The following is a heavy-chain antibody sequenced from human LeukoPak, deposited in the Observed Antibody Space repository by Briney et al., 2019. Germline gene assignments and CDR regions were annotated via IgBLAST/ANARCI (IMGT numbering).Heavy chain of an antibody. D-gene: IGHD3-10*01. V-gene: IGHV4-34*01. CDR1: GGSFSGYY. CDR3: ARVSWFGEPHFDY. J-gene: IGHJ4*02. Sequence: SGTLSLTCAVYGGSFSGYYWSWIRQPPGKGLEWIGEINHSGSTNYNPSLKSRVTISVDTSKNQFSLKLSSVTAADTAVYYCARVSWFGEPHFDYWGQGTLVTVSS. CDR2: INHSGST.